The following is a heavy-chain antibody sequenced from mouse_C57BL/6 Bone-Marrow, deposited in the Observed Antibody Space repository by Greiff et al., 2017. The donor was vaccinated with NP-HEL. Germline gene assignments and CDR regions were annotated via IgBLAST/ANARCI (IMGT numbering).Heavy chain of an antibody. CDR2: IHPNSGST. CDR1: GYTFTSYW. V-gene: IGHV1-64*01. D-gene: IGHD1-1*01. J-gene: IGHJ3*01. Sequence: VQLVESGAELVKPGASVKLSCKASGYTFTSYWMHWVKQRPGQGLEWIGMIHPNSGSTNYNEKFKSKATLTVDKSSSTAYMQLSSLTSEDSAVYYCARGGYGSSYGGFAYWGQGTLVTVSA. CDR3: ARGGYGSSYGGFAY.